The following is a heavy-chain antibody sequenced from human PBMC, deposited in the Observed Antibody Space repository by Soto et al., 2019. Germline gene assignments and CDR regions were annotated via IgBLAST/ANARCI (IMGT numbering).Heavy chain of an antibody. CDR1: GFTVSNNY. J-gene: IGHJ4*02. CDR2: IYSGGYT. D-gene: IGHD3-10*01. V-gene: IGHV3-53*01. Sequence: EVQLVESGGGLIQPGGSLRLSCAVSGFTVSNNYMSWVRQAPGKGLEGVSVIYSGGYTAYGDSVKGRFTISRDNSKNTLYLQKNTMEPGDTAVFFWAPRPGGGGYWGQGTLVTVSS. CDR3: APRPGGGGY.